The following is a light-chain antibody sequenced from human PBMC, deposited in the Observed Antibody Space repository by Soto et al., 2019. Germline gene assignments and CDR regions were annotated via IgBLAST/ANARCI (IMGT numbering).Light chain of an antibody. CDR1: QSVSSSY. CDR2: GAS. CDR3: QQYGSSPLT. Sequence: EIVLTQSPGILSLSPGERATLSCRASQSVSSSYLAWYQQKPGQAPRLLIYGASSRATGIPDRFRGSGSGTDFALTISRLEPEDFAVYYCQQYGSSPLTGGGGTKVEIK. J-gene: IGKJ4*01. V-gene: IGKV3-20*01.